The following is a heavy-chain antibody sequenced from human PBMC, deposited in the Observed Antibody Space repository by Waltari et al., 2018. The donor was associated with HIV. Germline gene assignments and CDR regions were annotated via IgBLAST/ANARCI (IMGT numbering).Heavy chain of an antibody. Sequence: QVQLQESGPGLVKPSETLSLTCTVSGGSFSSHYWSWIRQPPGKGLEWIGYIYHSGSTNYNPSLMSRVTISVDTSNNECSRKLSSVTAADTAVYYCARGAALDYWGQGTLITVSS. D-gene: IGHD6-6*01. CDR1: GGSFSSHY. CDR3: ARGAALDY. J-gene: IGHJ4*02. V-gene: IGHV4-59*11. CDR2: IYHSGST.